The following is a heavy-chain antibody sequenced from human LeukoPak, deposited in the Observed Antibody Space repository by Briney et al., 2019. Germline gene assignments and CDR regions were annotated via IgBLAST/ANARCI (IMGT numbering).Heavy chain of an antibody. CDR3: AKRGIMIRAVIIVGFHKEAYYFDD. V-gene: IGHV3-23*01. D-gene: IGHD3-10*01. CDR2: ISGSGGST. CDR1: GFTFSSYA. Sequence: GGSLRLSCAASGFTFSSYAMSWVRQAPGKGLEWVSAISGSGGSTYYADSVKGRFTISRDNSKNTLYLQMNSLRAEDTAVYFCAKRGIMIRAVIIVGFHKEAYYFDDWGQGALVTVSS. J-gene: IGHJ4*02.